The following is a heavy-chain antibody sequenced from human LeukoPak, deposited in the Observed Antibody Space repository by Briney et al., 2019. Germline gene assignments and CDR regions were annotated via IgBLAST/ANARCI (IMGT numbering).Heavy chain of an antibody. D-gene: IGHD1-26*01. CDR2: IYSGGNT. V-gene: IGHV3-66*01. J-gene: IGHJ4*02. CDR3: AREWVVGALDY. Sequence: GGSLSCSCAVSGFTISSNSMIWVRQAPGKGLEWVSDIYSGGNTYYADSVEGRFTISRDNSKNTLYLQMNSLRAEDAAVYYCAREWVVGALDYWVQGTLLTVSS. CDR1: GFTISSNS.